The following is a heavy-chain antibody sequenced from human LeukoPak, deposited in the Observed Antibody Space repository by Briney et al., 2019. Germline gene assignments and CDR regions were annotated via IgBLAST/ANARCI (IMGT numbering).Heavy chain of an antibody. CDR1: GYTFTDYF. CDR3: ARGPFYSSSVS. Sequence: ASVKVSCKASGYTFTDYFMHWVRQAPGQGLEWMGWINPNSGGTNFAQKFQGRVTMTRDTSISTAYMELSSLTSDDTAVYYCARGPFYSSSVSWGQGTLVTVSS. D-gene: IGHD6-13*01. CDR2: INPNSGGT. V-gene: IGHV1-2*02. J-gene: IGHJ4*02.